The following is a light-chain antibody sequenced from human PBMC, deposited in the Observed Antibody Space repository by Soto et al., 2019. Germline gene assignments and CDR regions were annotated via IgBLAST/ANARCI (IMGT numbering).Light chain of an antibody. CDR1: SSDVGSYNL. CDR2: EVS. CDR3: CSYAGSSTFV. Sequence: QSALTQPASVPGSPGQSITISCTGTSSDVGSYNLVSWYQQHPGKAPKLMIYEVSKRPSGVSNRFSGSKSGNTASLTISGLQAEDEADYYCCSYAGSSTFVFGGGTKVTVL. J-gene: IGLJ2*01. V-gene: IGLV2-23*02.